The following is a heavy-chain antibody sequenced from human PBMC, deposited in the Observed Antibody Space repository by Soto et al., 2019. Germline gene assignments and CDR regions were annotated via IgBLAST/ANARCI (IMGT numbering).Heavy chain of an antibody. CDR3: AKASRRSGRSDY. J-gene: IGHJ4*02. Sequence: EVQLLESGGGLVQPGGSLRLSCAASGFTFSSYAMSWVHQAPGKGLEWVSAISGSGGSTYYADSVKGRFTISRDNSKNTLYLQMNSLRAEDTAVYYCAKASRRSGRSDYWGQGTLVTVSS. V-gene: IGHV3-23*01. CDR2: ISGSGGST. CDR1: GFTFSSYA. D-gene: IGHD3-10*01.